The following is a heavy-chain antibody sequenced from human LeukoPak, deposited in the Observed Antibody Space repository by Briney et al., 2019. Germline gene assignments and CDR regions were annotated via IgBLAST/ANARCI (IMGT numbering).Heavy chain of an antibody. Sequence: GGSLRLSCAVSGFSVSSTYVSWVRQAPGKGLEWVSVIYSGGSTYYADSVKGRFTISRDNSKNTLYLQMNSLRAEATAVYYCFCSGWSYYYYGMDAWGQGTTVTVSS. V-gene: IGHV3-66*01. D-gene: IGHD2-15*01. CDR3: FCSGWSYYYYGMDA. CDR1: GFSVSSTY. CDR2: IYSGGST. J-gene: IGHJ6*02.